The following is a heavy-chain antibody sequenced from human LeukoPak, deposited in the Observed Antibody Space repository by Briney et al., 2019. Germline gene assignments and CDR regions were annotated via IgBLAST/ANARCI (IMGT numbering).Heavy chain of an antibody. Sequence: PSETLSLTCAVYGGSFSGYYWSWIRQPPGKGLEWIGEINHSGSTNYNPSLKSRVTISVDTSKNQFSLKLSSVTAADTAVYYCAGFSTVTTFDYWGQRTLVTVSS. CDR2: INHSGST. J-gene: IGHJ4*02. CDR1: GGSFSGYY. V-gene: IGHV4-34*01. CDR3: AGFSTVTTFDY. D-gene: IGHD4-17*01.